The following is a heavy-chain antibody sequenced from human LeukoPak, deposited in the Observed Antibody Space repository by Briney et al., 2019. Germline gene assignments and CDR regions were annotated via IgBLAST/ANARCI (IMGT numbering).Heavy chain of an antibody. CDR2: INHRGST. CDR1: GESLSKYY. V-gene: IGHV4-34*01. Sequence: SETLSLTCAVYGESLSKYYWTWIRQSPGKGLEWIGEINHRGSTNQNPSLKSRVTISVDTSKNQFSLRVSSMTAADTAVYFCARNADVTVASVTFDYWGQGTLVTVSS. J-gene: IGHJ4*02. D-gene: IGHD6-19*01. CDR3: ARNADVTVASVTFDY.